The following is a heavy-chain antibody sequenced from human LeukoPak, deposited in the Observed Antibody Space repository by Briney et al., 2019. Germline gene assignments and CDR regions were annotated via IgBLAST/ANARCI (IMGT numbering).Heavy chain of an antibody. CDR2: ISYDGSNK. D-gene: IGHD1-26*01. CDR1: GFTFSSYA. J-gene: IGHJ3*02. Sequence: GGSLRLSCAASGFTFSSYAMHWVRQAPGKGLEWVAVISYDGSNKYHADSVKGRFTISRDNSKNTLYLQMNSLRAEDTAVYYCAREELQYFDIWGQGTMVAVSS. CDR3: AREELQYFDI. V-gene: IGHV3-30-3*01.